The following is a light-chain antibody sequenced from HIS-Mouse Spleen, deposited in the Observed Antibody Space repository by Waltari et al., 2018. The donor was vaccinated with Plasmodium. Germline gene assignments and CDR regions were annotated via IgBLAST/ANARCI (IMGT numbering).Light chain of an antibody. V-gene: IGKV1-5*03. J-gene: IGKJ1*01. CDR2: KAS. CDR1: QSISSW. Sequence: DIQMTPPPSPLSASVGDRVTITCRASQSISSWLAWYQQKPGKAPKLLIYKASSLESGVPSRFSGSGSGTEFTLTISSLQPDDFATYYCQQYNSYSRTFGQGTKVEIK. CDR3: QQYNSYSRT.